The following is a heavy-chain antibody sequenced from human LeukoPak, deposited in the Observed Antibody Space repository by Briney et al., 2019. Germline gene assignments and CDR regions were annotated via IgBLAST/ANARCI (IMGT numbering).Heavy chain of an antibody. J-gene: IGHJ6*02. Sequence: SVKVSCKASGGTFSSYAISWVRQAPGQGLEWMGGIIPIFGTANYAQKFQGRVTITADESTSTAYMELSSLRSEDTAVYYCARVDDGDYGDYGMDVWGQGTTVTVSS. D-gene: IGHD4-17*01. CDR3: ARVDDGDYGDYGMDV. CDR1: GGTFSSYA. CDR2: IIPIFGTA. V-gene: IGHV1-69*13.